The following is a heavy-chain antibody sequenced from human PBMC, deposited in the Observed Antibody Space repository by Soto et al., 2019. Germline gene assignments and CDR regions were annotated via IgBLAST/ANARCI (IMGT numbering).Heavy chain of an antibody. J-gene: IGHJ4*02. CDR2: IYSGGGT. Sequence: EVRLVQSGGGLVQPGGSLRLSCAASLFIVSDNYMSWVRQAPGKGLEWVSLIYSGGGTDYAECVKDRLTISRDNSKITLYLQTNSLKAEDTGIYYCATRMTTAPYWGQGTVVTVSS. CDR1: LFIVSDNY. D-gene: IGHD4-17*01. CDR3: ATRMTTAPY. V-gene: IGHV3-66*01.